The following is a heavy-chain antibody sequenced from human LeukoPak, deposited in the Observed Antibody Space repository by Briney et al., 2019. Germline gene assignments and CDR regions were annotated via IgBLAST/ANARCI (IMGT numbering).Heavy chain of an antibody. D-gene: IGHD1-26*01. CDR3: AKVLVGANLYYFDY. V-gene: IGHV3-23*01. CDR2: ISGSGGST. CDR1: GSTFSSYA. J-gene: IGHJ4*02. Sequence: AGGSLRLSCAASGSTFSSYAMSWVRQAPGKGLEWVSAISGSGGSTYYADSVKGRFTISRDNSKNTLYLQMNSLRAEDTAVYYCAKVLVGANLYYFDYWGQRTLVTVSS.